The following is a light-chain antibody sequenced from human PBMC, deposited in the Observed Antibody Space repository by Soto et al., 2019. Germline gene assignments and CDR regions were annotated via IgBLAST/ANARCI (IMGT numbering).Light chain of an antibody. CDR3: QQYGGSPLT. Sequence: EILLTQSPSTLPLSPGERATLSCRASQSVSSYLAWYQQKPGQAPRLLIYDASNRATGIPARFSGSGSGTDFTLTISSLEPEDFAVYYCQQYGGSPLTFGQGTRLEIK. CDR1: QSVSSY. J-gene: IGKJ5*01. V-gene: IGKV3-11*01. CDR2: DAS.